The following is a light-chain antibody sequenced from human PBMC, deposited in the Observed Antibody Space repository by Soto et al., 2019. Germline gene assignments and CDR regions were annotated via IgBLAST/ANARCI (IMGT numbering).Light chain of an antibody. Sequence: EIVFTQSPSTLAFSRGDIATLSCXASQNIISNLAWYQQKPGQAPRLLIYGASTRATGVPARFSGSGSGTDFTLEISRVETDDVGIYYCMQSTQLPPTFGQGTRLEIK. CDR3: MQSTQLPPT. J-gene: IGKJ5*01. CDR1: QNIISN. V-gene: IGKV3-15*01. CDR2: GAS.